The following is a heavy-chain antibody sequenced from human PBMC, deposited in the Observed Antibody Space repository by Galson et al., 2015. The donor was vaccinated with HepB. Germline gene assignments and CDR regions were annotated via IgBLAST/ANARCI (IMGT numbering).Heavy chain of an antibody. CDR2: IWYDGSNK. CDR1: GFTFSSYG. Sequence: SLRLSCAASGFTFSSYGMHWVRQAPGKGLEWVAVIWYDGSNKYYADSVKGRFTISRDNSKNTLYLQMNSLRAEDTAVYYCARSASIVGAPPPDYWGQGTLVTVSS. V-gene: IGHV3-33*01. CDR3: ARSASIVGAPPPDY. D-gene: IGHD1-26*01. J-gene: IGHJ4*02.